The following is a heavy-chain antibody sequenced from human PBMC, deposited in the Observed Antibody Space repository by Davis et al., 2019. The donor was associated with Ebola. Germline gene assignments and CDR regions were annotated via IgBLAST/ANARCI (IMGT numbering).Heavy chain of an antibody. CDR2: IIPILGIA. V-gene: IGHV1-69*04. J-gene: IGHJ4*02. CDR1: GGTFSSYA. Sequence: AASVKVSCKASGGTFSSYAISWVRQAPGQGLEWMGRIIPILGIANYAQKFQGRVTMTRDTSTNTLYMELSSLTSGDTAVYYCVRDLRGWGDFDYWGQGTLVTVSS. D-gene: IGHD3-10*01. CDR3: VRDLRGWGDFDY.